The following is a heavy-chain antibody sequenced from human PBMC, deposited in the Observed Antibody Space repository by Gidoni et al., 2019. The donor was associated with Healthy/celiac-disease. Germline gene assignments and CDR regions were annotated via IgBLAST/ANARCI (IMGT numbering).Heavy chain of an antibody. CDR2: IYYSGST. J-gene: IGHJ6*02. V-gene: IGHV4-39*01. CDR3: ATPGKGYFWSCLYFYGMDV. CDR1: GGSISSSSYY. Sequence: QLQLQESGPGLVQPSETLSLTCTVSGGSISSSSYYWGWIRQPPGKGLEWIGSIYYSGSTYSNPSLKSRVTISVDTSKNQVSLELSSVNGADTAVYYGATPGKGYFWSCLYFYGMDVWGQGTTVTVSS. D-gene: IGHD3-3*01.